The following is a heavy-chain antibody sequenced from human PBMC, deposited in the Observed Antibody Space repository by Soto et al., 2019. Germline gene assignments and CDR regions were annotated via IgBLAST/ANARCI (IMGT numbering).Heavy chain of an antibody. Sequence: QVQLVQSGAEVKKPGASVKVSCKASGYTFTSYGINWVRQAPGQGLEWMGWISANNGNTHYAQKFQCRVTMTTDTSTSTAYMELRGLSSAGTGVYYCARVHSGYDFAYWGQGTLVTVSS. D-gene: IGHD5-12*01. CDR3: ARVHSGYDFAY. J-gene: IGHJ4*02. V-gene: IGHV1-18*01. CDR1: GYTFTSYG. CDR2: ISANNGNT.